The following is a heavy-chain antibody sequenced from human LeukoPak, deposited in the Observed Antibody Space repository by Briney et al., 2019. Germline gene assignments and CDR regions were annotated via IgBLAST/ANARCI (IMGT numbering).Heavy chain of an antibody. CDR3: ARGECGGDCRDMVEYYYYGMDV. CDR2: IKQDGSEK. Sequence: GGSLRLSCAASGFTFSSYWMSWVRQAPGKGLEWVANIKQDGSEKYYVDSVKGRFAISRDNAKNSLYLQMNSLRAEDTAVYYCARGECGGDCRDMVEYYYYGMDVWGQGTTVTVSS. J-gene: IGHJ6*02. D-gene: IGHD2-21*02. V-gene: IGHV3-7*03. CDR1: GFTFSSYW.